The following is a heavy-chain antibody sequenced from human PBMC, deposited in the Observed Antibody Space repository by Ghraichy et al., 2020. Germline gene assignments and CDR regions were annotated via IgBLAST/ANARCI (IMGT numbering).Heavy chain of an antibody. CDR1: GFTFSSYS. J-gene: IGHJ6*02. V-gene: IGHV3-21*01. CDR3: ARDRRGYSSSFIREYGMDV. CDR2: ISSSSSYI. D-gene: IGHD6-13*01. Sequence: LSLTCAASGFTFSSYSMNWVRQAPGKGLEWVSSISSSSSYIYYADSVKGRFTISRDNAKNSLYLQMNSLRAEDTAVYYCARDRRGYSSSFIREYGMDVWGQGTTVTVSS.